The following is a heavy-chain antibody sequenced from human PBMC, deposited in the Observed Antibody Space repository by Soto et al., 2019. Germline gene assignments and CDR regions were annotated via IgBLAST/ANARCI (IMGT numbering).Heavy chain of an antibody. CDR2: IYYSGST. CDR3: ARANWNLDYYGMDV. CDR1: GGSISSGGYY. Sequence: QVQLQESGPGLVKPSQTLSLTCTVSGGSISSGGYYWSWIRQHPGKGLEWIGYIYYSGSTYYNPPLKSRVTISVETSKNQFSLKLSSVTAADTAVYYCARANWNLDYYGMDVWGQGTTVTVSS. D-gene: IGHD1-1*01. J-gene: IGHJ6*02. V-gene: IGHV4-31*03.